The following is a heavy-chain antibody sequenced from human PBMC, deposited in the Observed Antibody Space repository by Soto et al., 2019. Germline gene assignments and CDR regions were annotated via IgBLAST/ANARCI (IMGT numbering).Heavy chain of an antibody. J-gene: IGHJ5*02. CDR1: GYTFTSYG. V-gene: IGHV1-18*01. CDR2: ISAYNGNT. D-gene: IGHD3-22*01. Sequence: QVQLVQSEAEVKKPGASVKVSCKASGYTFTSYGISWVRQAPGQGLEWMGWISAYNGNTNYAQKLQGRVTMTTDTSTSTAYMELRSLRSDDTAVYYCARDQVVITTGIWFDPWGQGTLVTVSS. CDR3: ARDQVVITTGIWFDP.